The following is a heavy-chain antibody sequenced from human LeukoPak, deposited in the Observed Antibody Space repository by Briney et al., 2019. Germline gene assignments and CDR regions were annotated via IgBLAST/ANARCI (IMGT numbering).Heavy chain of an antibody. D-gene: IGHD2-2*01. CDR3: ARGRGVGDIVVVPADY. CDR2: ISSSSSYI. J-gene: IGHJ4*02. CDR1: GFTFSGYS. Sequence: PGGSLRLSCAASGFTFSGYSMNWVRQAPGKGLEWVSSISSSSSYIYYADSVKGRFTISRDNPKNSLYLQMNSLRAEDTAVYYCARGRGVGDIVVVPADYWGPGNLVTVSS. V-gene: IGHV3-21*01.